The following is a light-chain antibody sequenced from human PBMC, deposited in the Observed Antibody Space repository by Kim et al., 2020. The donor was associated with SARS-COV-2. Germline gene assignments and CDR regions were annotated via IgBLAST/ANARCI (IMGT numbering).Light chain of an antibody. V-gene: IGLV2-11*03. Sequence: GQSVTISCPGTRSDVGAYNFVSVYPQHPGRAPKLLIYDGSQRPSGVPDRFSGSKSGNTASLTISGLQGDDEADYYCCAYAGGFTDVFGTGTKVTVL. J-gene: IGLJ1*01. CDR2: DGS. CDR1: RSDVGAYNF. CDR3: CAYAGGFTDV.